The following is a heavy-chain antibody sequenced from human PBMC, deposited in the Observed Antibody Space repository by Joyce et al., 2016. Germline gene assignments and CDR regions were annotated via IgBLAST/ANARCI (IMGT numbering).Heavy chain of an antibody. Sequence: EVQLVESGGGLVQPGGSLKLSCAVSGFTLSGYSVHWGRQASGKGLEWVGRIRSKANGDATAYAASVKGRFSISRDDSKNTAYLQMNSLKTEDTAVYYCSNYDLWSGYSPSRDVWGQGSTVTVSS. CDR1: GFTLSGYS. CDR2: IRSKANGDAT. D-gene: IGHD3-3*01. V-gene: IGHV3-73*02. J-gene: IGHJ6*02. CDR3: SNYDLWSGYSPSRDV.